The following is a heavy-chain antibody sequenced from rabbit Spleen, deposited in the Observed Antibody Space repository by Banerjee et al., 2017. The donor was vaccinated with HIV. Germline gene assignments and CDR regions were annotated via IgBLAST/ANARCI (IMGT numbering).Heavy chain of an antibody. CDR1: GFDFSSYG. CDR3: VREVAAKFSL. V-gene: IGHV1S47*01. J-gene: IGHJ4*01. D-gene: IGHD4-1*01. Sequence: QEQLVDSGGGLVQPGGSLKLSCKASGFDFSSYGVSWVRQAPGKGLEWIGYIDPIFGTTAYASWVNDRFSISRENTQNTLYLQLNSLTAADTATYFCVREVAAKFSLWGPGTLVTVS. CDR2: IDPIFGTT.